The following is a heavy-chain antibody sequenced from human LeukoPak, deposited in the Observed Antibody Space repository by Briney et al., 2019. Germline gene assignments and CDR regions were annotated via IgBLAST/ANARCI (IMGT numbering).Heavy chain of an antibody. CDR3: ARHKYDTALVPVEPNWFDP. D-gene: IGHD2-2*01. Sequence: PSETLSLTCTVSGGSISSNIYYWGWIRQPPGKGLEWIGTIYYSGSTYYNPSLKGRVTMSVVTSRNQFSLKLSSVTAADTAVYYCARHKYDTALVPVEPNWFDPWGQGTLVTVSS. CDR1: GGSISSNIYY. V-gene: IGHV4-39*01. CDR2: IYYSGST. J-gene: IGHJ5*02.